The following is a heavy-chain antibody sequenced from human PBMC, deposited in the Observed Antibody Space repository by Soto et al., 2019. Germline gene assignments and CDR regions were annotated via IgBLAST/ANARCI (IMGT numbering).Heavy chain of an antibody. CDR1: GGSFSGYY. D-gene: IGHD3-3*01. CDR2: INHSGST. V-gene: IGHV4-34*01. J-gene: IGHJ6*03. CDR3: ARAGYYDFWSVYNYYYYYMDV. Sequence: SETLSLTCAVYGGSFSGYYWSWIRQPPGKGLEWIGEINHSGSTNYNPSLKSRVTISVDTSKNQFSLKLSSVTAADTAVYYCARAGYYDFWSVYNYYYYYMDVWGKGTTVTVSS.